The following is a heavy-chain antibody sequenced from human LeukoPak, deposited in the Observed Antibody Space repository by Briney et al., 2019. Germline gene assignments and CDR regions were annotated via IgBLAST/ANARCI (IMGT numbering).Heavy chain of an antibody. CDR1: GGSFSGYY. Sequence: SETLSLTCAVYGGSFSGYYWSWIRQPPEKGLEWIGEINHSGSTNYNPSLKSRVTISVDTSKNQFSLKLNSVTAADTAVYYCARGEAGWYFDLWGRGTLVTVSS. V-gene: IGHV4-34*01. CDR2: INHSGST. J-gene: IGHJ2*01. CDR3: ARGEAGWYFDL.